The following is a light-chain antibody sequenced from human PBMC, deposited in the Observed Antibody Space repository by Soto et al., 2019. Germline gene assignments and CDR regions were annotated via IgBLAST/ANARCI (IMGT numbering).Light chain of an antibody. CDR2: GAS. J-gene: IGKJ2*01. V-gene: IGKV3-20*01. Sequence: EIVLTQSPGTLSLSPGERATLACRASQSVSSSYLAWYQQKPGQAPRRLLDGASSRATGIPARFSGSGSGTAITVTISRLAPADFEVYYCQQYGSSPYTFGKGPKLEIK. CDR3: QQYGSSPYT. CDR1: QSVSSSY.